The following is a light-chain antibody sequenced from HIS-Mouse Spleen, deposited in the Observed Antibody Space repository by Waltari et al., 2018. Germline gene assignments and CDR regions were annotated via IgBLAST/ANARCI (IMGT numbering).Light chain of an antibody. V-gene: IGLV2-23*01. Sequence: QSALTQPASVSGSPGQSNTISCTGTSSAVGSYNLVSRYQQHPGKAPKLMIYEGSKRPSGVSNRFSGSKSGNTASLTISGLQAEDEADYYCCSYAGSSTVVFGGGTKLTVL. CDR3: CSYAGSSTVV. J-gene: IGLJ2*01. CDR1: SSAVGSYNL. CDR2: EGS.